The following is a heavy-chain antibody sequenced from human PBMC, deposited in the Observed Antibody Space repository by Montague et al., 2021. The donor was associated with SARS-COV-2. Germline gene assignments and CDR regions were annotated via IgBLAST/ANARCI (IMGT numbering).Heavy chain of an antibody. D-gene: IGHD3-22*01. V-gene: IGHV4-39*01. CDR3: ASPGVYYDSSGLLGFDY. J-gene: IGHJ4*02. CDR2: FYYSGSI. Sequence: SETLSLTCTVSGGSISSSSYNWVWNRQRQGKGLEGIGCFYYSGSIYSTPSLRSRVTIYVDTSQNPFSLKLISVTAADTAVYYGASPGVYYDSSGLLGFDYWGQGTLVTVSS. CDR1: GGSISSSSYN.